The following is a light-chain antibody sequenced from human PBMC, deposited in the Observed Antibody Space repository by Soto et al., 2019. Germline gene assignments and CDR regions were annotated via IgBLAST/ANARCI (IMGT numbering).Light chain of an antibody. V-gene: IGKV3-15*01. CDR1: QSVSSN. CDR2: GAS. CDR3: QQYNNWLT. Sequence: EIVMTQSPATLSVSPGERATLSCRASQSVSSNLAWYQQKPCQAPRLLIYGASTRATGIPARFSGSGSGTEFTLTISSLQSEDFAVYYCQQYNNWLTFGGGTKVEIK. J-gene: IGKJ4*01.